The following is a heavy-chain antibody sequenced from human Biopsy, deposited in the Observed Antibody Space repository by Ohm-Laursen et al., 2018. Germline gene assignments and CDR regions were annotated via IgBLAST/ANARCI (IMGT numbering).Heavy chain of an antibody. J-gene: IGHJ4*02. CDR3: ARDHDTMITGGGY. D-gene: IGHD3-16*01. CDR1: RYTFTGDY. CDR2: ISAYNGDT. V-gene: IGHV1-18*04. Sequence: ASVKVSCKVSRYTFTGDYIHWVRQAPGQGLEWMGWISAYNGDTKYAQKVQGRVTLTTDTSTSTAYMELRSLKSDDTAVYYCARDHDTMITGGGYWGQGTLVTVSS.